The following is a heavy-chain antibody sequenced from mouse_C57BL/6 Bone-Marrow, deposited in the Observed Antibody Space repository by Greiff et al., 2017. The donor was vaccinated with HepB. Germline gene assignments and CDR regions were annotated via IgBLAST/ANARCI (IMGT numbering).Heavy chain of an antibody. D-gene: IGHD3-2*02. CDR3: AKNRRQLRLGYFDY. V-gene: IGHV2-5*01. J-gene: IGHJ2*01. CDR1: GFSLTSYG. CDR2: IWRGGST. Sequence: VKLQESGPGLVQPSQSLSITCTVSGFSLTSYGVHWVRQSPGKGLEWLGVIWRGGSTDYNAAFMSRLSITKDNSKSQVFFKMNSLQADDTAIYYCAKNRRQLRLGYFDYWGQGTTLTVSS.